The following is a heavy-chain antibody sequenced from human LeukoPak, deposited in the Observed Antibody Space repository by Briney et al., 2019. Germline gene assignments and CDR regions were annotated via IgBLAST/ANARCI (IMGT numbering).Heavy chain of an antibody. CDR1: GFTFSDYY. V-gene: IGHV3-11*01. CDR2: ISSSGSSI. Sequence: GGSLRLSCAASGFTFSDYYMSWIRQTPRKGLEWLAYISSSGSSIDYADSVKGRFTVSRDNGKNSLFLQVNSLRAEDTAIYYCAKPKGQQLGFFDYWGQGTLVTVSS. D-gene: IGHD6-13*01. CDR3: AKPKGQQLGFFDY. J-gene: IGHJ4*02.